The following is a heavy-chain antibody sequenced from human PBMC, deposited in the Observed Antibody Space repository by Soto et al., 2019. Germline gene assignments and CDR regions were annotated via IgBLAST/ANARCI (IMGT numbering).Heavy chain of an antibody. D-gene: IGHD1-1*01. CDR1: GGTFSSYA. CDR3: ASLYNWNRDY. J-gene: IGHJ4*02. Sequence: SVKVSCKASGGTFSSYAISWVRQAPGQGLEWMGGIIPIFGTANYAQKFQGRVTITADESTSTAYMELSSLRYEDTAVYYCASLYNWNRDYWGQGTLVTVSS. CDR2: IIPIFGTA. V-gene: IGHV1-69*13.